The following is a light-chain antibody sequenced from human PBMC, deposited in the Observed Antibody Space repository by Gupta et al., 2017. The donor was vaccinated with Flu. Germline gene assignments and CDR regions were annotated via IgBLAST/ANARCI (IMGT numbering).Light chain of an antibody. CDR2: LAS. CDR1: QCRLHTNGYKY. Sequence: VTPGEPSSISCSSSQCRLHTNGYKYADCYVQKPGQSPQLLSYLASRRASGVPDMISGSGSSADLTLTISMVAAEDVGIYYCTYALPTPYTFGQGTKLEI. CDR3: TYALPTPYT. V-gene: IGKV2-28*01. J-gene: IGKJ2*01.